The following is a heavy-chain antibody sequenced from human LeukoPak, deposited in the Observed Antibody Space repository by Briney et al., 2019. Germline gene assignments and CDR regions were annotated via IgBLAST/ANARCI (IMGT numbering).Heavy chain of an antibody. Sequence: SQTLSLACAISGDSVSSNSAAWNWIRQSPSRGLEWLGRTYYRSTWYNDYAVSVRGRITVNPDTSKNQFSLHLNSVTPEDTAVYYCARRLTQYDCFDPWGQGILVTVSS. CDR3: ARRLTQYDCFDP. CDR1: GDSVSSNSAA. CDR2: TYYRSTWYN. V-gene: IGHV6-1*01. J-gene: IGHJ5*02. D-gene: IGHD2-2*01.